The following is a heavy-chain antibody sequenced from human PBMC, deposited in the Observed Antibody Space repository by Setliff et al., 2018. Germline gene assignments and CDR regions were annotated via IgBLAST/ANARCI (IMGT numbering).Heavy chain of an antibody. Sequence: PGGSLRLSCAASGVTFTKAWMSLVRQAPGKGLEWVSGLSWRGDNIGYADSVKGRFTISRDNARRTVYLQMNSLGVEDTAIYYCGSGLHPDYPDYWGQGTLVTVSS. CDR3: GSGLHPDYPDY. D-gene: IGHD2-15*01. CDR2: LSWRGDNI. CDR1: GVTFTKAW. V-gene: IGHV3-20*04. J-gene: IGHJ4*01.